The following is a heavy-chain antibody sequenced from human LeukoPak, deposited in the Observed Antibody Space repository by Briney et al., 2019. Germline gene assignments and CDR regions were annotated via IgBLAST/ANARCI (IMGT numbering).Heavy chain of an antibody. CDR1: GFTFSRYS. D-gene: IGHD2-21*01. V-gene: IGHV3-23*01. CDR3: AKAPVTSCRGAYCYPFDS. CDR2: TSSSDSGT. Sequence: GGSLRLSCAASGFTFSRYSMSWVRQAPGKGLEWVSATSSSDSGTYYADSVRGRFTISRDNSKNTLYLHMKSLRAEDAAVYYCAKAPVTSCRGAYCYPFDSWGQGTVVTVSS. J-gene: IGHJ4*02.